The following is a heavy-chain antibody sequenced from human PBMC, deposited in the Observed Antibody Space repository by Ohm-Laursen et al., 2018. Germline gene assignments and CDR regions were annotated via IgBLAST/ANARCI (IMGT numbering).Heavy chain of an antibody. CDR3: ARGVAYDRGEFDY. CDR1: GFTVSSYE. J-gene: IGHJ4*02. Sequence: SLRLSCSASGFTVSSYEMSWVRQAPGMGLEWVSHISNSGSAIRYADSVKGRFTISRDNSKNTLYLQMNSLRAEDTAVYYCARGVAYDRGEFDYWGLGTLVTVSS. D-gene: IGHD5-12*01. V-gene: IGHV3-48*03. CDR2: ISNSGSAI.